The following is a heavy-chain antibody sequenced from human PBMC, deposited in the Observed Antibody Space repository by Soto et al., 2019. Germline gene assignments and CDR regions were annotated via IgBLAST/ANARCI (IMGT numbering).Heavy chain of an antibody. D-gene: IGHD2-8*01. CDR1: GFTFSSYC. CDR3: AKDRRVTGNYYYYGMDV. J-gene: IGHJ6*02. CDR2: ISYDGSNK. Sequence: LRLSCAASGFTFSSYCMHWVRQAPGKGLEWVAVISYDGSNKYYADSVKGRFTISRDNSKNTLYLQMNSLRAEDTAVYYCAKDRRVTGNYYYYGMDVWGQGTTVTVSS. V-gene: IGHV3-30*18.